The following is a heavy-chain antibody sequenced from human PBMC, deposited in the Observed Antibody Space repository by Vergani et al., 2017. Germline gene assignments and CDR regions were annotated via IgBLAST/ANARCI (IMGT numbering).Heavy chain of an antibody. Sequence: QVQLVESGAEVKKPGSSVKVSCKASGGTFSSYAISWVRQAPGQGLEWMGGIIPIFGTANYAQKFQGRVTITADKSTSTAYMELSSLRSEDTAVYYCARDEYCSSTSCYMWFDPWGQGTLVTVSS. V-gene: IGHV1-69*06. CDR1: GGTFSSYA. CDR2: IIPIFGTA. D-gene: IGHD2-2*02. J-gene: IGHJ5*02. CDR3: ARDEYCSSTSCYMWFDP.